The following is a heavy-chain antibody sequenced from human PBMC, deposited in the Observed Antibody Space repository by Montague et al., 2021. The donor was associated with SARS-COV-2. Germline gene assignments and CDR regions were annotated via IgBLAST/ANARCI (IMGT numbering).Heavy chain of an antibody. CDR3: ARAHSGSWAHLDN. Sequence: TLSLTCTVSGGSISSGSYYWSWIRHPAGKGLEWIVRIYTSGTTDYSFSLKSRVTISVDTSKNQFSLKLTSVTAADTAVYYCARAHSGSWAHLDNWGQGSLVTVSS. J-gene: IGHJ4*02. CDR1: GGSISSGSYY. D-gene: IGHD5-12*01. CDR2: IYTSGTT. V-gene: IGHV4-61*02.